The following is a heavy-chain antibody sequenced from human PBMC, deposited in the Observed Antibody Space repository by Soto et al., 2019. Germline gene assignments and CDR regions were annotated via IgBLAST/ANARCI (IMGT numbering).Heavy chain of an antibody. D-gene: IGHD5-12*01. V-gene: IGHV1-24*01. CDR2: FDPEDGET. Sequence: QVQLVQSGAEVKKPGASVKVSCKVSGYTLTELSMHWVRQAPGKGLEWMGGFDPEDGETIYAQKFQGRVTMTEDTSTDTAYIELSSLRSEDTAVYYCATDSLHLGWLRYGMDVWGQGTTVTVSS. J-gene: IGHJ6*02. CDR3: ATDSLHLGWLRYGMDV. CDR1: GYTLTELS.